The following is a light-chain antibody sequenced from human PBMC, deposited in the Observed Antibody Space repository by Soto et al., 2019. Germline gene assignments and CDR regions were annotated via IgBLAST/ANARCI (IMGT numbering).Light chain of an antibody. V-gene: IGKV3-15*01. CDR2: GAS. Sequence: EIVMTQSPATQSVSPGERATLSCRASRNINRKLAWYQQKPGQAPRLLISGASTRATGIPARFSGSGSGTEFTLTISSLQSADFAVYYCQQYYDYPPLIFGGGTKVEIK. J-gene: IGKJ4*01. CDR3: QQYYDYPPLI. CDR1: RNINRK.